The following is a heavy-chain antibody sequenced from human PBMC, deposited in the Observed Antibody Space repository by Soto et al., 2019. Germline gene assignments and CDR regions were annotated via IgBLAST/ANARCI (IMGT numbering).Heavy chain of an antibody. CDR2: FDPEDGET. CDR1: GYTLTGLS. Sequence: GASVKVSCKVSGYTLTGLSMHWVRQTPGKGLEWMGGFDPEDGETIYAQKFLGRVTMTEDTSIDTAYMELSSLKSEDTAMYYCATNYGDGYDTHYGMDFWGQGTTVTVSS. D-gene: IGHD4-17*01. V-gene: IGHV1-24*01. CDR3: ATNYGDGYDTHYGMDF. J-gene: IGHJ6*02.